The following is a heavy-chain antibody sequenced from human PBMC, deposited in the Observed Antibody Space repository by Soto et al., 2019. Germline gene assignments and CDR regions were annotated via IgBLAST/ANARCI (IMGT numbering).Heavy chain of an antibody. V-gene: IGHV4-4*07. D-gene: IGHD1-26*01. J-gene: IGHJ6*02. CDR3: ARTVGAAYYFDF. CDR1: GDSMSKYY. CDR2: IYTSGST. Sequence: PSETLSLTCTVSGDSMSKYYWSWIRQPAGKGLEWIGRIYTSGSTNYNPSLKSRVNMSIDTSNNHFSLNLKSVTAADAAVYYCARTVGAAYYFDFWGQGTTVTVSS.